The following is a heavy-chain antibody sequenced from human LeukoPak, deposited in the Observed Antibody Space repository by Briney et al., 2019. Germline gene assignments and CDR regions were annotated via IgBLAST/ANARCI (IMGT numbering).Heavy chain of an antibody. Sequence: SETLSLTCTVSGGSITTNYWSWIRQPAGKGLEWIGPIYTGGSTNYNPSLKSRVTMSVDTSKSQFSLKLNSVTAADTAVYYCARDRRDGYNSFYYFDYWGQGTLVTVSS. CDR3: ARDRRDGYNSFYYFDY. D-gene: IGHD5-24*01. J-gene: IGHJ4*02. CDR1: GGSITTNY. V-gene: IGHV4-4*07. CDR2: IYTGGST.